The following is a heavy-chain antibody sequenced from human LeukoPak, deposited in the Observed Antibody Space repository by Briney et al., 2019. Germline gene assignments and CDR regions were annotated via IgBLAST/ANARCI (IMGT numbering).Heavy chain of an antibody. CDR3: ARGGNGYSYFDY. Sequence: SETLSLTCTVSGDSMSSSSYWWARIRQPPGRGLEWIGSIFYGGRTYYNPSLKRRVTISTDTSKNQFSLKLTSVTAADTAVYYCARGGNGYSYFDYWGQGTLVTVSS. V-gene: IGHV4-39*02. CDR1: GDSMSSSSYW. J-gene: IGHJ4*02. D-gene: IGHD5-24*01. CDR2: IFYGGRT.